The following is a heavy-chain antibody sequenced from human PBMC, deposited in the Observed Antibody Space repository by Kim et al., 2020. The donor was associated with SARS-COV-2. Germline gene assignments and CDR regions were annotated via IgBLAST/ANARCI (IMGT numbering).Heavy chain of an antibody. V-gene: IGHV3-53*01. CDR2: THADGST. CDR1: EFTVSTTY. J-gene: IGHJ6*02. CDR3: ARDRWEYRSGWYDNYYGMDV. Sequence: GGSLRLSCVASEFTVSTTYMSWVRQAPGKGLQWVSTTHADGSTYYADSVKGRFTISRDNSKNILHLQMNFLRAEDTAVYYCARDRWEYRSGWYDNYYGMDVWGQGTTVTVSS. D-gene: IGHD6-19*01.